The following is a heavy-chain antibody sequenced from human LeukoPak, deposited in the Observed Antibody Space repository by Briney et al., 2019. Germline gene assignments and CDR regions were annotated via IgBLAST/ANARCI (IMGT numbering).Heavy chain of an antibody. Sequence: GSSVKVSCKASGGTFSSYAISWVRQAPGQGLEWMGGIIPIFGPANYAQKFQGRVTITADESTSTAYMELSSLRSEDTAVYYCATRGVYYDSSGYLFDYWGQGTMVTVSS. J-gene: IGHJ4*02. D-gene: IGHD3-22*01. V-gene: IGHV1-69*01. CDR2: IIPIFGPA. CDR1: GGTFSSYA. CDR3: ATRGVYYDSSGYLFDY.